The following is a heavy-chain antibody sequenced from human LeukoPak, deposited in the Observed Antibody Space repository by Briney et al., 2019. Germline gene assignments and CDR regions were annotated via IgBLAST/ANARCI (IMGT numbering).Heavy chain of an antibody. CDR3: ARDASIAVAGSFDY. CDR1: GYTFTIYG. Sequence: ASVRVSCKASGYTFTIYGINCVRDAPGQGLECRGWISAYNDNTNYAQKFQGRVTMTTDTSTSTLYMELRNLRSDDTGVYYCARDASIAVAGSFDYWGQGTLVTVSS. CDR2: ISAYNDNT. D-gene: IGHD6-19*01. V-gene: IGHV1-18*04. J-gene: IGHJ4*02.